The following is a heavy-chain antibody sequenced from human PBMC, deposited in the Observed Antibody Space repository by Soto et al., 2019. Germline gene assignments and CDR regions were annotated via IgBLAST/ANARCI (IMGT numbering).Heavy chain of an antibody. V-gene: IGHV4-59*08. Sequence: ASETLSLTCTVSGGSISSYYWSWIRQPPGKGLEWIGYIYYSGSTNYNPSLKSRVTISVDTSKDQFSLKLSSVTAADTAVYYCARVPKYGDYPYYYYYMDVWGKGTTVTVSS. CDR1: GGSISSYY. CDR3: ARVPKYGDYPYYYYYMDV. CDR2: IYYSGST. D-gene: IGHD4-17*01. J-gene: IGHJ6*03.